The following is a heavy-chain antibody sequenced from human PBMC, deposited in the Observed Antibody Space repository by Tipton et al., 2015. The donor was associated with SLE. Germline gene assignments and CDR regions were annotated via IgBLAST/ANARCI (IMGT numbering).Heavy chain of an antibody. CDR3: ARAPGLDRDYYYYYMDV. CDR2: LSYSGNT. CDR1: GGSISSSNYY. Sequence: TLSLTCTVSGGSISSSNYYWGWIRQPPGKGLEWIGSLSYSGNTYYKSSLKSRVSMSLDMSKNQFSLKLSSVTAADTAVYYCARAPGLDRDYYYYYMDVWGKGTTVTVSS. D-gene: IGHD3/OR15-3a*01. J-gene: IGHJ6*03. V-gene: IGHV4-39*07.